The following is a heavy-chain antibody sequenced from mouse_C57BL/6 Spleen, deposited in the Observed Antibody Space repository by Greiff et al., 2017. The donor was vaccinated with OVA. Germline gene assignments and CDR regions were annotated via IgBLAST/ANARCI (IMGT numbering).Heavy chain of an antibody. CDR3: AMCYYYGSSSFAY. D-gene: IGHD1-1*01. CDR1: GFSLTSYG. CDR2: IWGDGST. V-gene: IGHV2-3*01. J-gene: IGHJ3*01. Sequence: QVQLKESGPGLVAPSQSLSITCTVSGFSLTSYGVSWVRQPPGKGLEWLGVIWGDGSTNYHSALISRLSISKDNSKSQVFLKLNSLQTDDTATYYCAMCYYYGSSSFAYWGQGTLVTVSA.